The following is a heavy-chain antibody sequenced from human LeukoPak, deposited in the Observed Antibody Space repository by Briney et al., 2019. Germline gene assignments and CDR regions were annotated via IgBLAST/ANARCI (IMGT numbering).Heavy chain of an antibody. CDR3: ARVVAARPGGYFDY. Sequence: SVKVSCKASGGTFSSYAISWVRQAPGQGLEWMGRIIPIFGTANYAQKFQGGVTITTDESTSTAYMELSSLRSEDTAVYYCARVVAARPGGYFDYWGQGTLVTVSS. V-gene: IGHV1-69*05. CDR2: IIPIFGTA. J-gene: IGHJ4*02. D-gene: IGHD6-6*01. CDR1: GGTFSSYA.